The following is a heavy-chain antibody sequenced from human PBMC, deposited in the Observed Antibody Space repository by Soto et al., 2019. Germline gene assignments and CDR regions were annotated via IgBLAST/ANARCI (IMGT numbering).Heavy chain of an antibody. CDR1: GGSISSGDYY. CDR2: IYYSGST. J-gene: IGHJ3*02. D-gene: IGHD4-17*01. V-gene: IGHV4-30-4*01. Sequence: PSETLSLTCTVSGGSISSGDYYWSWIRQPPGKGLEWIGYIYYSGSTYYNPSLKSRVTISVDTSKNQFSLKLSSVTAADTAVYYCARAYAAKVTNYRVDAFDIWGQGTMVTVSS. CDR3: ARAYAAKVTNYRVDAFDI.